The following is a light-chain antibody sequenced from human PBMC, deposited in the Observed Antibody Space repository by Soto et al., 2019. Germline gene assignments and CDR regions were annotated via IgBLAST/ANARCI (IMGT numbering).Light chain of an antibody. CDR2: DVS. CDR3: NSYTRNSTRV. Sequence: QSALTQPASVSGSPGQSITISCTGTSRDVGGYSSVSWYQQHPGKAPKLVIYDVSNRPSGVSNRFSGSKSGNTASLTISGLQAEDEADYYCNSYTRNSTRVFGTGTKVTVL. V-gene: IGLV2-14*03. CDR1: SRDVGGYSS. J-gene: IGLJ1*01.